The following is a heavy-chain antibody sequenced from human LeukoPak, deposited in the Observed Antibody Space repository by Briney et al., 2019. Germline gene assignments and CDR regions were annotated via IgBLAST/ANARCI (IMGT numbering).Heavy chain of an antibody. J-gene: IGHJ4*02. V-gene: IGHV1-18*01. D-gene: IGHD3-9*01. Sequence: GASVKVSCKASGYTFTSYGISWVRQAPGQGLEWMGWISAYNGNTNYAQKLQGRVTMTTDTSTSTAYMELRSLRSDDTAVYYCARDGARYFDWFAADYWGQGTLVTVSS. CDR1: GYTFTSYG. CDR2: ISAYNGNT. CDR3: ARDGARYFDWFAADY.